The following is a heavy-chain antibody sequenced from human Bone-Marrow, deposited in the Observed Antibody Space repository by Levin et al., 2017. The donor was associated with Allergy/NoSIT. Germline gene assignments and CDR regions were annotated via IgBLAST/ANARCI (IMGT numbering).Heavy chain of an antibody. CDR1: GFTFSSYA. J-gene: IGHJ4*01. CDR3: ARKNYYDSSGYSYYFDY. CDR2: ISGSGGST. D-gene: IGHD3-22*01. Sequence: GESLKISCAASGFTFSSYAMSWVRQAPGKGLEWVSAISGSGGSTYYADSVKGRFTISRDNSKNTLYLQMNSLRAEDTAVYYCARKNYYDSSGYSYYFDYWGHGTLVTVSS. V-gene: IGHV3-23*01.